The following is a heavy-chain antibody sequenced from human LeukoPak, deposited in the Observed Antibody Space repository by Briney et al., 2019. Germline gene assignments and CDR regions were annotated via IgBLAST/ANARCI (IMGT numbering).Heavy chain of an antibody. V-gene: IGHV1-2*02. CDR1: GYTFTGYY. Sequence: ASVKVSCKASGYTFTGYYIYRVRQAPGQGLGWMGWINPNSGGTNYAQKFQGGVTMTRDTSISTAYMELSRLTSDDTAAYYCARAIGYSSYWGQGTLVTVSS. D-gene: IGHD6-19*01. J-gene: IGHJ4*02. CDR3: ARAIGYSSY. CDR2: INPNSGGT.